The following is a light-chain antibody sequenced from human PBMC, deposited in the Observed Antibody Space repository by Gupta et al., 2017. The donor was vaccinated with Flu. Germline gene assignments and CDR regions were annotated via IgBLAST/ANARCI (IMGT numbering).Light chain of an antibody. CDR3: HQYYSP. CDR2: GAC. J-gene: IGKJ5*01. V-gene: IGKV3-20*01. CDR1: QSVTSTH. Sequence: ENVLTQSPGTLSLSPGERATLTCRASQSVTSTHLAWDQQKAGQPPRLLSYGACSRATGITDRFSGSGSGTDFTLTISRLEAEDFAVYYCHQYYSPFGHGTRLEIK.